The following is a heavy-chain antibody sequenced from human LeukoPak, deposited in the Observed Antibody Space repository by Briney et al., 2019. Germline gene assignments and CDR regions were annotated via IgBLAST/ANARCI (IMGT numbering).Heavy chain of an antibody. J-gene: IGHJ4*02. Sequence: SVKVSCKASGGTFSSYAISWVRQAPGQGLEWMGRIIPILGMANYAQKFQGRVTITADKSTSTAYMELSSLRSEDTAVYYCARDGSGSWDFDYWGQGTLVTVSS. CDR1: GGTFSSYA. CDR3: ARDGSGSWDFDY. CDR2: IIPILGMA. V-gene: IGHV1-69*04. D-gene: IGHD1-26*01.